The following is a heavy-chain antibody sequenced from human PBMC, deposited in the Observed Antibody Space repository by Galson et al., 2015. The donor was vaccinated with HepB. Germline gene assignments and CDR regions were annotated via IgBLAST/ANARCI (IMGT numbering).Heavy chain of an antibody. CDR2: ISSSSSTI. D-gene: IGHD2-2*01. J-gene: IGHJ6*03. CDR3: AREAQVPAAEDYYYYYYMDV. CDR1: GFTFSSYS. V-gene: IGHV3-48*01. Sequence: SLRLSCAASGFTFSSYSMNWVRQAPGKGLEWVSYISSSSSTIYYADSVKGRFTISRDNAKNSLYLQMNSLRAEDTAVYYCAREAQVPAAEDYYYYYYMDVWGKGTTVTVSS.